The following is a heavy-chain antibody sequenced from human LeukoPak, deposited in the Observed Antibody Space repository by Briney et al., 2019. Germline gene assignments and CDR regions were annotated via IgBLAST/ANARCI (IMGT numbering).Heavy chain of an antibody. CDR3: ATDPYSRGWSGGDYFDQ. Sequence: PGGSLRLSCAASGFTFDKYAMSWVRQAPGKGLEWVSSVGAGGGAPYYSDSVKGRLSISRDNSKSTLYLQMTGLTDEDTAIYYCATDPYSRGWSGGDYFDQWGRGTLVTVSS. J-gene: IGHJ4*02. CDR1: GFTFDKYA. CDR2: VGAGGGAP. V-gene: IGHV3-23*01. D-gene: IGHD6-19*01.